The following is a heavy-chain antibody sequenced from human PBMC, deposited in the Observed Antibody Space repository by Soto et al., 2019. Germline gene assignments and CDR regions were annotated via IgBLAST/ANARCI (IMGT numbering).Heavy chain of an antibody. J-gene: IGHJ4*02. CDR2: ISAYNGNT. Sequence: ASVKVSCKASGYTFTSYGISWVRQAPGQGLEWMGWISAYNGNTNYAQKLQGRVTMTTDTSTSTAYMELRSLRSDDTAVYYCAREGLRFLEGSTPLHWGQGTLVTVYS. CDR1: GYTFTSYG. D-gene: IGHD3-3*01. CDR3: AREGLRFLEGSTPLH. V-gene: IGHV1-18*01.